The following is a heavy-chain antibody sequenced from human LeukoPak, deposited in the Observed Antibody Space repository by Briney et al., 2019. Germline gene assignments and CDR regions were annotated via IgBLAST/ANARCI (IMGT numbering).Heavy chain of an antibody. CDR1: GFTFSSYG. Sequence: GGSLRLSCAASGFTFSSYGMHWVRQAPGKGLEWVAFIRYDGSNKYYADSVKGRFTISRDNSKNTLYLQMNSLRAEDTAVYYCAKDSCSSSWYVSDPRFDYWGQGTLVTVSS. CDR3: AKDSCSSSWYVSDPRFDY. CDR2: IRYDGSNK. V-gene: IGHV3-30*02. D-gene: IGHD6-13*01. J-gene: IGHJ4*02.